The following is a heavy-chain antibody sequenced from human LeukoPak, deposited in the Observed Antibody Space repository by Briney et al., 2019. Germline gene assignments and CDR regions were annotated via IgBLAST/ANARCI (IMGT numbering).Heavy chain of an antibody. CDR1: GFIFSHYG. Sequence: GGSLRLSCAASGFIFSHYGMHWVRQAPGKGLEWVAVIQNDASTENFADSVKGRFTISRDNSKNTVFLQMNSLRVEDTAVYYCARDLDCSSTSCYGRHYGMDVWGQGTTVTVSS. D-gene: IGHD2-2*01. CDR3: ARDLDCSSTSCYGRHYGMDV. V-gene: IGHV3-33*05. CDR2: IQNDASTE. J-gene: IGHJ6*02.